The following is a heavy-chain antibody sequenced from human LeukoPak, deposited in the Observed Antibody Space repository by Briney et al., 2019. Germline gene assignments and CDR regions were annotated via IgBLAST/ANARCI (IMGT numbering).Heavy chain of an antibody. CDR2: ISSSSSTI. CDR3: AKAYSGYDWDAFDI. CDR1: GFTFSSYS. D-gene: IGHD5-12*01. J-gene: IGHJ3*02. V-gene: IGHV3-48*04. Sequence: GRSLRLSCAASGFTFSSYSMNWVRQAPGKGLEWVSYISSSSSTIYYADSVKGRFTISRDNAKNSLYLQMNSLRAEDTAVYYCAKAYSGYDWDAFDIWGQGTMVTVSS.